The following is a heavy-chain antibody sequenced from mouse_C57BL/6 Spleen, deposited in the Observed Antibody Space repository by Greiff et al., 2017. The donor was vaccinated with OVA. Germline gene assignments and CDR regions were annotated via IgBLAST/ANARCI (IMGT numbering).Heavy chain of an antibody. CDR3: ARLDLDGYYGWYFDV. V-gene: IGHV1-7*01. Sequence: QVQLQQSGAELAKPGASVKLSCKASGYTFTSYWMYWVKQRPGQGLEWIGYINPRSSYTKYNQKFKDKATLTADKSSSTAYMHLSSLTYEDSAVYDCARLDLDGYYGWYFDVWGTGTTVTVSS. CDR1: GYTFTSYW. CDR2: INPRSSYT. D-gene: IGHD2-3*01. J-gene: IGHJ1*03.